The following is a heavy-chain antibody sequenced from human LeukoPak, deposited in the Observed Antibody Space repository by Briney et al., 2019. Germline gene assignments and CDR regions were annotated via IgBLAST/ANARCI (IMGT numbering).Heavy chain of an antibody. CDR1: GFTFSNYG. D-gene: IGHD6-13*01. Sequence: GGSLRLSCAASGFTFSNYGMHWVRQAPGKGLEWVAVIWYDGSTKYYADSVKGRFTSSRDNSKNTLYLQINSLRAEDTPVYYCVREISAAAARMDHWGQGTLVTVSS. V-gene: IGHV3-33*01. CDR3: VREISAAAARMDH. CDR2: IWYDGSTK. J-gene: IGHJ4*02.